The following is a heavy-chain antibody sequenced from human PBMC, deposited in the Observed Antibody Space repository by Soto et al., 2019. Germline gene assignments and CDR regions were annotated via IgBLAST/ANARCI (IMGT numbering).Heavy chain of an antibody. Sequence: QVQLVQSGAEVKKPGSSVKVSCKASVGTFSSYAITWVLQAPGQGLEWMVGLIPIFGTANYAQKFQGRVRITADESTRAAYLELSSLRSEDTAVYYCARDSTIFGVVPFDFWCQSNLVTVSS. CDR3: ARDSTIFGVVPFDF. J-gene: IGHJ4*02. CDR1: VGTFSSYA. V-gene: IGHV1-69*01. CDR2: LIPIFGTA. D-gene: IGHD3-3*01.